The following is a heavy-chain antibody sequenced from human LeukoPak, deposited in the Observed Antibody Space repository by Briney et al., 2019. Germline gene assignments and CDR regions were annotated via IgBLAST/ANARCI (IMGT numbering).Heavy chain of an antibody. Sequence: ASVKVSCKASGYTFTSYYMHWVRQAPGQGLEWMGIINPSGGSTSYAQKFQGRVTMTRDTSTSTVYMELSSLRSEDTAVYCCARAQGIAAAGEDAFDIWGQGTMVTVSS. J-gene: IGHJ3*02. D-gene: IGHD6-13*01. CDR3: ARAQGIAAAGEDAFDI. V-gene: IGHV1-46*01. CDR2: INPSGGST. CDR1: GYTFTSYY.